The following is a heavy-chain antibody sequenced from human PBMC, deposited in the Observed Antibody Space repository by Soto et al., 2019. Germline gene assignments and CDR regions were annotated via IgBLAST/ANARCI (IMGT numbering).Heavy chain of an antibody. Sequence: GGSLSLSCAASGFTFGTYAMSWVRQAPGKGLEWVSGISGRGTTFYADSVKGRFTISRDNSKNTVHLEMNNLRAEDMAFYYCPKFRGQAYGDYYLDSWGQGTLVTVSS. V-gene: IGHV3-23*01. D-gene: IGHD2-21*02. CDR1: GFTFGTYA. CDR3: PKFRGQAYGDYYLDS. J-gene: IGHJ4*02. CDR2: ISGRGTT.